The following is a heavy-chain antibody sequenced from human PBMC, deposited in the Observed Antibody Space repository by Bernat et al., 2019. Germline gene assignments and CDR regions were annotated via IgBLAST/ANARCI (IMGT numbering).Heavy chain of an antibody. J-gene: IGHJ4*02. CDR3: ATSSGPYDYVWGSYRYTNYFDY. CDR2: FYPGDSDT. V-gene: IGHV5-51*03. D-gene: IGHD3-16*02. Sequence: EVQLVQSGAEVKKPGESLKISCKGSGYSFTSYWIGWVRQMPGKGLEWMGIFYPGDSDTRYSPSFQGQVTISADKSISTAYLQWSSLKASDTAMYYCATSSGPYDYVWGSYRYTNYFDYWGQGTLVTVSS. CDR1: GYSFTSYW.